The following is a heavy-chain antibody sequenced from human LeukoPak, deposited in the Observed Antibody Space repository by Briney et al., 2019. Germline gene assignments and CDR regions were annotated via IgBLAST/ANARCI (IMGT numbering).Heavy chain of an antibody. CDR3: ARGHTAKDAFDI. V-gene: IGHV4-59*01. D-gene: IGHD4-17*01. CDR2: IYYSGST. CDR1: GGSISSYY. Sequence: SETLSLTCTVSGGSISSYYWSWIRQPPGKGLEWIGYIYYSGSTNYNPSLKSRITISVDTSKNQFSLKLSSVTAADTAVYYCARGHTAKDAFDIWGQGTMVTVSS. J-gene: IGHJ3*02.